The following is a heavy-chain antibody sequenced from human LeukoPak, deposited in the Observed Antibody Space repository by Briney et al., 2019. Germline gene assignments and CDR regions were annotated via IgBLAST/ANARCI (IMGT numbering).Heavy chain of an antibody. CDR3: ARERLGYCSGGSCYPY. D-gene: IGHD2-15*01. J-gene: IGHJ4*02. V-gene: IGHV1-69*04. CDR2: IIPILGIA. CDR1: GYTFTGYY. Sequence: SVKVSCKASGYTFTGYYMHWVRQAPGQGLEWMGRIIPILGIANYAQKFQGRVTITADKSTSTAYMELSSLRSEDTAVYYCARERLGYCSGGSCYPYWGQGTLVTVSS.